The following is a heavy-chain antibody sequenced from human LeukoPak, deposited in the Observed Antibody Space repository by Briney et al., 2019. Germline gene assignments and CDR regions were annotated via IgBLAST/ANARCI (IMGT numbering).Heavy chain of an antibody. J-gene: IGHJ6*02. CDR2: INSDGSST. CDR3: ARGGVTTVITHYYYGMDV. V-gene: IGHV3-74*01. Sequence: GGSLRLSCAASGFTFSVYGMHWVRQAPGKGLEWVSRINSDGSSTSYADSVKGRFTISRDNAKNTLYLQMNSLRAEDTAVYYCARGGVTTVITHYYYGMDVWGQGTTVTVSS. CDR1: GFTFSVYG. D-gene: IGHD4-17*01.